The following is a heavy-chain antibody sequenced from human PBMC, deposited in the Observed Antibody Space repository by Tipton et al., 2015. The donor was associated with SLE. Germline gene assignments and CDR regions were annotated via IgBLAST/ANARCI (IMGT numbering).Heavy chain of an antibody. D-gene: IGHD4-23*01. V-gene: IGHV3-23*03. Sequence: SLRLSCAASGFIFSSYAMSWVRQAPGKGLEWVSLIYTDGSNTYYADSVKGRFTISRDNSKNTLYLQMNSLRAEDTAVYYCAKGRLNSYYYYYMEDWGKGTTVIVSS. CDR3: AKGRLNSYYYYYMED. CDR1: GFIFSSYA. CDR2: IYTDGSNT. J-gene: IGHJ6*03.